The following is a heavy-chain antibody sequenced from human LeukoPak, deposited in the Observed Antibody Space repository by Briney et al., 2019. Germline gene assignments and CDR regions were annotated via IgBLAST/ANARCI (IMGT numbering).Heavy chain of an antibody. D-gene: IGHD3-10*01. CDR1: GGSISSSSYY. Sequence: SETLSLTCTVSGGSISSSSYYWGWIRQPPGKGLEWIGSIYYSGSTYYNPSLKSRVTISVDTSKNQFSLKLSSVTAADTAVYYCARIGVYYCGSGGLYYFDYWGQGTLVTVSS. V-gene: IGHV4-39*01. J-gene: IGHJ4*02. CDR3: ARIGVYYCGSGGLYYFDY. CDR2: IYYSGST.